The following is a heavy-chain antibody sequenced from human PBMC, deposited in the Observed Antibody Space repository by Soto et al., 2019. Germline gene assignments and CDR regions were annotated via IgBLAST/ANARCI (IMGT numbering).Heavy chain of an antibody. Sequence: PGGSLRLSCSASEFTFSSHALHWVRRAPGKGLQSVSAISSSGVSTYYADSVKGRFTISRDNSKNTLYLQMSSLRAEDTAVYYCVYSSGWYTPLDDWGQGTLVTVSS. V-gene: IGHV3-64D*08. CDR1: EFTFSSHA. CDR2: ISSSGVST. J-gene: IGHJ4*02. CDR3: VYSSGWYTPLDD. D-gene: IGHD6-19*01.